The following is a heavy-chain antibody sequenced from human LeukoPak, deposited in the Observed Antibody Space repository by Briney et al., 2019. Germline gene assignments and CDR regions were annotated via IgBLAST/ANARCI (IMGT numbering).Heavy chain of an antibody. CDR3: ARALRARITGTTASVYGMDV. J-gene: IGHJ6*02. CDR1: DGSISSYY. V-gene: IGHV4-59*01. D-gene: IGHD1-20*01. CDR2: IYYSGST. Sequence: PSETLSLTCTVSDGSISSYYWSWIRQPPGKGLEWIGYIYYSGSTNYNPSLKSRVTISVDTSKNQFSLKLSSVTAADTAVYYCARALRARITGTTASVYGMDVWGQGTTVTVSS.